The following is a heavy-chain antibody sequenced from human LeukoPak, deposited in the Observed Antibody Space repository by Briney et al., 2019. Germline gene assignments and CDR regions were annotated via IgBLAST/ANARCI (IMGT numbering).Heavy chain of an antibody. CDR3: ARHINDYGDANFDS. CDR2: VYYSGKT. J-gene: IGHJ4*02. D-gene: IGHD4-17*01. V-gene: IGHV4-59*08. Sequence: KPSETLSLTCTVSGGSINRYYWSWIRQPPGKGQEWMGYVYYSGKTKYNPSLKSRVTISVDTSKNHISRRLKSVTAADTAVYYCARHINDYGDANFDSWGQGTLVTVSS. CDR1: GGSINRYY.